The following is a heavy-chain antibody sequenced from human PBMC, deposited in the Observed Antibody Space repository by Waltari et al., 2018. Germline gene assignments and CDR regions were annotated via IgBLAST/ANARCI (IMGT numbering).Heavy chain of an antibody. V-gene: IGHV3-53*01. CDR2: LYHAGNT. CDR3: ARGNTKYGMDV. Sequence: EVQLVESGGHLIQPGGSLRVSCAASGFNVSSYYMNWVRQAPGKGLEWVSILYHAGNTYYADSVKCRFTFSRDNSKNTLYLQMNSLRAEDTAVYYCARGNTKYGMDVWGPGTTVTVSS. D-gene: IGHD2-8*01. CDR1: GFNVSSYY. J-gene: IGHJ6*02.